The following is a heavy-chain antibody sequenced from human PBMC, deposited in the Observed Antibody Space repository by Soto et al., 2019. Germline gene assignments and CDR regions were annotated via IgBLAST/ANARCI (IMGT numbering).Heavy chain of an antibody. Sequence: PSETLSLTCAVYGGSFSGYYWSWIRQPPGKGLEWIGEINHSGSTNYNPSLKSRVTISVDTSKNQFSLKLSSVTAADTAVYYCARVRPIWSINDYWGQGTLVTVSS. CDR3: ARVRPIWSINDY. CDR2: INHSGST. D-gene: IGHD3-3*01. V-gene: IGHV4-34*01. J-gene: IGHJ4*02. CDR1: GGSFSGYY.